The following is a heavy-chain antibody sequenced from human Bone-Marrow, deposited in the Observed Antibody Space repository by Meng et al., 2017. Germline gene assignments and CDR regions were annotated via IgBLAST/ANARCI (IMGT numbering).Heavy chain of an antibody. Sequence: AGSLRLSCAASGFTFSSYSMNWVRQAPGKGLEWVASISSSSSYIYYADSVKGRFTISRDNAKNSLYLQMHSLRAEGTAVYYGARDSGGDELLWFGELLKIDAFDIWGQGTMVTVSS. D-gene: IGHD3-10*01. J-gene: IGHJ3*02. CDR1: GFTFSSYS. CDR3: ARDSGGDELLWFGELLKIDAFDI. V-gene: IGHV3-21*01. CDR2: ISSSSSYI.